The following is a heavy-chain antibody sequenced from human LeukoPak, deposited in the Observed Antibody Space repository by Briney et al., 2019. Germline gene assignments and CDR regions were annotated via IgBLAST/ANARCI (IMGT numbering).Heavy chain of an antibody. CDR2: MYVTGTT. CDR3: ARENYYDSSGYSEGMDV. CDR1: GGSIRDSY. Sequence: SETLSLTCTVSGGSIRDSYLSWIRQPAGKGREGIGRMYVTGTTNYNPSLRSRVTMSMDTSKNQFSLRLSSVTAADTAVYYCARENYYDSSGYSEGMDVWGQGTTVIVSS. V-gene: IGHV4-4*07. D-gene: IGHD3-22*01. J-gene: IGHJ6*02.